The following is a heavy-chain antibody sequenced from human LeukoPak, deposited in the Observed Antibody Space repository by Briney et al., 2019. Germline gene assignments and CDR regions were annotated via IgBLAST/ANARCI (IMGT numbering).Heavy chain of an antibody. CDR2: INHSGST. J-gene: IGHJ3*02. D-gene: IGHD4-17*01. V-gene: IGHV4-30-2*01. Sequence: PSETLSLTCAVSGGSISSGGYSWSWIRQPPGKGLEWIGYINHSGSTYYNPSLKSRVTISVDRSKNQFSLKLSSVTAADTAVYYCARSSLHDYGELLDAFDIWGQGTMVTVSS. CDR3: ARSSLHDYGELLDAFDI. CDR1: GGSISSGGYS.